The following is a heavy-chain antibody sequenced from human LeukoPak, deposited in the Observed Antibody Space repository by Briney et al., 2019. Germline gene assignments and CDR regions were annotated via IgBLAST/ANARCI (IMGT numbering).Heavy chain of an antibody. J-gene: IGHJ4*02. CDR1: GFTFSNNY. CDR3: ARDLGSSVDS. V-gene: IGHV3-53*01. D-gene: IGHD6-6*01. Sequence: PGGSLRLSCAVSGFTFSNNYMSWVRQAPGKGLEWVSVIYSAGYTYYADSVKGRFTISRDNSKNTLYLQMNSLRAEDTAVYYCARDLGSSVDSWGQGTLVTVSS. CDR2: IYSAGYT.